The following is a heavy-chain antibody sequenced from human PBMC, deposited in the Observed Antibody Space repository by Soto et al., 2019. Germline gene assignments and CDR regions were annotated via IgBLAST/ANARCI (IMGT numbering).Heavy chain of an antibody. D-gene: IGHD6-19*01. CDR1: GGSISNSSYL. J-gene: IGHJ4*02. CDR3: SRIAVSGPITGFDY. Sequence: QLQLQESGPRLVKPSETLSLTCTVSGGSISNSSYLWGWIRQPPGKGLQWIGSVSYSGSTYDNPSLKSRVTISVDTSKTQSSLRLSSVTAADTAVYYCSRIAVSGPITGFDYWGQGALVTVSS. V-gene: IGHV4-39*01. CDR2: VSYSGST.